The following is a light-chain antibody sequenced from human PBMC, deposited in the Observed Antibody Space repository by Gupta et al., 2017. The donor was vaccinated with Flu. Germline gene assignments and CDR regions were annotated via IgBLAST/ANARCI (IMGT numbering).Light chain of an antibody. CDR3: QGSDTSSDHWV. J-gene: IGLJ3*02. Sequence: SYVLTQPPSVSVAPGQTARITCGGNNVGIKRVHWYQQKPGQAPVLVVYDDSDRPSGIPERFSGSSAGNTATLTTSRVEAGEDADDYCQGSDTSSDHWVFGGGTKLTVL. V-gene: IGLV3-21*02. CDR1: NVGIKR. CDR2: DDS.